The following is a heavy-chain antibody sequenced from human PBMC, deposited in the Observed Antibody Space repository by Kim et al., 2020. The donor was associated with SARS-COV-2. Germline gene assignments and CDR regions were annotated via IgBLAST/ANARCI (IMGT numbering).Heavy chain of an antibody. Sequence: DSVKGRFTISRDNSKNTLYLQMNSLRAEDTAVYYCAREYYYGSGSYYIAYWGQGTLVTVSS. V-gene: IGHV3-53*01. D-gene: IGHD3-10*01. CDR3: AREYYYGSGSYYIAY. J-gene: IGHJ4*02.